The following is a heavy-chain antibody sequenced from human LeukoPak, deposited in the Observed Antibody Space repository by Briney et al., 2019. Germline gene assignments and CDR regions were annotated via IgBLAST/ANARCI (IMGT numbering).Heavy chain of an antibody. CDR2: IRYDGSNK. V-gene: IGHV3-30*02. D-gene: IGHD6-19*01. CDR3: AKDGYSSGSLDI. J-gene: IGHJ3*02. CDR1: GFTFSNYG. Sequence: PGGSLRLSXAASGFTFSNYGMHWVRQAPGKGLEWVAFIRYDGSNKYYADSVKGRFIISRDNSKNTLYLQMNSLRAEDTAVYYCAKDGYSSGSLDIWGQGTMVTVSS.